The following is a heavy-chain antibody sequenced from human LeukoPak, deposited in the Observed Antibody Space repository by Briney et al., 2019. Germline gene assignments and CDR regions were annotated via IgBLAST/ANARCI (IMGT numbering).Heavy chain of an antibody. D-gene: IGHD3-22*01. V-gene: IGHV4-34*01. Sequence: SETLSLTCAVYGGSFSGYYWGWIRQPPGKGLEWIGEINHSGSTNYNPSLKSRVTISVDTSKNQFSLKLSSVTAADTAVYYCARLAGYYDSSGYYYAFDYWGQGTLVTVSS. J-gene: IGHJ4*02. CDR1: GGSFSGYY. CDR3: ARLAGYYDSSGYYYAFDY. CDR2: INHSGST.